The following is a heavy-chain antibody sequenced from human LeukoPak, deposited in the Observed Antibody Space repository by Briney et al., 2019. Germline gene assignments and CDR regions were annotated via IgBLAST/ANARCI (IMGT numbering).Heavy chain of an antibody. V-gene: IGHV3-7*01. CDR3: ARDFGPSTAAWGAFDI. Sequence: GSLRLSCVASGFTFTSYWMAWVRQAPGKGLEWVADIKDDGSGEYYVDSVKGRFTISRDNAKKSLYLQMNSLRAEDTAVYYCARDFGPSTAAWGAFDIWAQGTMDIVSS. D-gene: IGHD6-6*01. CDR2: IKDDGSGE. CDR1: GFTFTSYW. J-gene: IGHJ3*02.